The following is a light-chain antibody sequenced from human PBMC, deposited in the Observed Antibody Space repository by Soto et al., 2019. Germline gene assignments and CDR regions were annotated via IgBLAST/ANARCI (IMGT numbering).Light chain of an antibody. CDR3: QQYGSSPT. CDR1: QSFSSSY. Sequence: EIVLTQSPGTLSLSPGERATLSCRASQSFSSSYLAWYQQKPGQAPRLLIYGASSRATGIPDRFSGSGSGTDFTLTISRLEPEEFAVYYCQQYGSSPTFGQGTQVEIK. V-gene: IGKV3-20*01. CDR2: GAS. J-gene: IGKJ1*01.